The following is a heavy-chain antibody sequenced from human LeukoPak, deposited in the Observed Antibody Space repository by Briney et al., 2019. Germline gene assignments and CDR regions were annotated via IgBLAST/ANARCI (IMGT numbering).Heavy chain of an antibody. CDR2: INPSGGST. D-gene: IGHD4-23*01. J-gene: IGHJ4*02. Sequence: ASVKVSCKASGYTFTSYYMHWVRQAPGQGREGMGIINPSGGSTSYAQKFQGRVTMPRDMSTSTVYMELSSLRSEDTALYYCAREGRHGGNSVFDYWGQGTLVTASS. CDR3: AREGRHGGNSVFDY. V-gene: IGHV1-46*01. CDR1: GYTFTSYY.